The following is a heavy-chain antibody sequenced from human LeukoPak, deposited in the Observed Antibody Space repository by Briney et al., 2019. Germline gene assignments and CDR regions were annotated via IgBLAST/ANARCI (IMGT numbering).Heavy chain of an antibody. CDR3: ARISLNCGVNWFDP. V-gene: IGHV4-39*01. CDR1: GGSISSGSYY. J-gene: IGHJ5*02. CDR2: IFYSGRT. D-gene: IGHD4-17*01. Sequence: SETLSLTCTVSGGSISSGSYYWSWIRQPPGKGLEWIGNIFYSGRTYYSPSLKSRVTMSVDTSNNQFSLRLSAVTAADTAVYYCARISLNCGVNWFDPWGQGSLVTVSS.